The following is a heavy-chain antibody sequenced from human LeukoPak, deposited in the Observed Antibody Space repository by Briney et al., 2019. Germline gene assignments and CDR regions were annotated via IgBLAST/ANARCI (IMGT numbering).Heavy chain of an antibody. J-gene: IGHJ4*02. CDR1: GFTFSSYS. Sequence: PGGSLRLSCAASGFTFSSYSMNWVRQAPGKGLEWVSYISSSSSTIYYADSMKGRFTISRDNAKNSLYLQMNSLRAEDTAVYYCARADRLGAALLASFDYWGQGTLVTVSS. V-gene: IGHV3-48*04. CDR3: ARADRLGAALLASFDY. CDR2: ISSSSSTI. D-gene: IGHD3-16*01.